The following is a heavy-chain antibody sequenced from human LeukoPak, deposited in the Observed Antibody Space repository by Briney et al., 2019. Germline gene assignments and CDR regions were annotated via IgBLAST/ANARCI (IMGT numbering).Heavy chain of an antibody. V-gene: IGHV1-18*01. Sequence: ASVKVSCKASGGTFSSYAISWVRQAPGQGLEWMGWISAYNGNTNYAQKLQGRVTMTTDTSTSTAYMELRSLRSDDTAVYYCARGGVKWYSSKSKNAYFDYWGQGTLVTVSS. CDR3: ARGGVKWYSSKSKNAYFDY. D-gene: IGHD6-13*01. J-gene: IGHJ4*02. CDR2: ISAYNGNT. CDR1: GGTFSSYA.